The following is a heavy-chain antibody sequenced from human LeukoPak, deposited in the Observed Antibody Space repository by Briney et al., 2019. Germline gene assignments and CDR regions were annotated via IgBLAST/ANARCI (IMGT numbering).Heavy chain of an antibody. CDR3: ASGIGAAADYFYYYMDV. CDR2: INHIGNT. V-gene: IGHV4-34*01. D-gene: IGHD6-13*01. J-gene: IGHJ6*03. Sequence: SETLSLTCAISGGSFGGYYWSYIRQPPGKGLEWIGEINHIGNTYYNPSLKSRVTISLDTSKNQFSLKLSSVTAADTAVYYCASGIGAAADYFYYYMDVWGKGTTVTVSS. CDR1: GGSFGGYY.